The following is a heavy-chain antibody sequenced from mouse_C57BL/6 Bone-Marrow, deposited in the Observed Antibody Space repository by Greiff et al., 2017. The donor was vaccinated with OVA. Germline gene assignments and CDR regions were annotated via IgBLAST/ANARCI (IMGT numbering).Heavy chain of an antibody. CDR1: GFSLTSYG. CDR2: IWGVGST. CDR3: ASEGGQLRLRFAY. V-gene: IGHV2-6*01. D-gene: IGHD3-2*02. J-gene: IGHJ3*01. Sequence: VKLVESGPGLVAPSQSLSITCTVSGFSLTSYGVDWVRQSPGKGLEWLGVIWGVGSTNYNSALKSRLSISKDNSKSQVFLKMNSLQTDDTAMYYCASEGGQLRLRFAYWGQGTLVTVSA.